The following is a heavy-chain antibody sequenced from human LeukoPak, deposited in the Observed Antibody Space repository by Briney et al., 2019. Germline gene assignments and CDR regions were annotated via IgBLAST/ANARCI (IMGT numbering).Heavy chain of an antibody. CDR2: IKQDGSEK. D-gene: IGHD6-6*01. V-gene: IGHV3-7*01. J-gene: IGHJ4*02. CDR1: GFTVSINS. CDR3: ARVQAARLDY. Sequence: GGSLRLSCTVSGFTVSINSMSWVRQAPGKGLEWVTNIKQDGSEKYYVDSVKGRFTISRDNAKNSLYLQMNSLRAEDTAVYYCARVQAARLDYWGQGTLVTVSS.